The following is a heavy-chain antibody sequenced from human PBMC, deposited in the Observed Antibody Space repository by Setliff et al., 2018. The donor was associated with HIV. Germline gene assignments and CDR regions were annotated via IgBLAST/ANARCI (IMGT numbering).Heavy chain of an antibody. V-gene: IGHV1-18*01. D-gene: IGHD2-21*02. Sequence: ASVKVSCKASGYTFSRYGITWVRQAPGQGLEWMGWISASNGNTNYAQKFQGRVTTTTDTSTSTAYMELRSLRSDDTAVYYCARAGAEVTSHFDWWGQGTLVTVSS. CDR2: ISASNGNT. CDR3: ARAGAEVTSHFDW. CDR1: GYTFSRYG. J-gene: IGHJ4*02.